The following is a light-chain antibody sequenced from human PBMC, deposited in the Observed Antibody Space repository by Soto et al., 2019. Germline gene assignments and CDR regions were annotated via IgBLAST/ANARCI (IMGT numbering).Light chain of an antibody. Sequence: EIVLTQSPGTLSLSPGERATLSCRASQSVSSSYLAWYQQKPGQAPRLLIYGASSRATGIPDRFSGSGSGTDFTLTISRLEPEDFAVYYCQQYGRTFGPGTMVEIK. V-gene: IGKV3-20*01. J-gene: IGKJ1*01. CDR2: GAS. CDR3: QQYGRT. CDR1: QSVSSSY.